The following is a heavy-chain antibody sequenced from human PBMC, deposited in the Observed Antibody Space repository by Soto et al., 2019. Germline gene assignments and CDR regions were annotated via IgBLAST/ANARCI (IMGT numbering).Heavy chain of an antibody. CDR2: IKSKTDGGTT. CDR3: TTDPLGYCSGGSCYYHPHYYYYGMHV. CDR1: GFTFSNAW. V-gene: IGHV3-15*01. Sequence: GGSLRLSCAASGFTFSNAWMSWVRQAPGKGLEWVGRIKSKTDGGTTDYAAPVKGRFTISRDDSKNTLYLQMNSLKTEDTAVYYCTTDPLGYCSGGSCYYHPHYYYYGMHVSGQGTTVTVSS. D-gene: IGHD2-15*01. J-gene: IGHJ6*02.